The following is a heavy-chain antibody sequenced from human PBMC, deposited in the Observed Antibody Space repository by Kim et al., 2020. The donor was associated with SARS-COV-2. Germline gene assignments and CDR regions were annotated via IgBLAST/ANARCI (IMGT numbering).Heavy chain of an antibody. CDR3: VRVTGGSGWYLDY. CDR1: GGSISSYY. J-gene: IGHJ4*02. CDR2: ISYDGST. D-gene: IGHD6-19*01. V-gene: IGHV4-59*01. Sequence: SETLSLTCTVSGGSISSYYWGWIRQPPGKGLEWIGYISYDGSTYYNPSLKSRVTISLDTSKNQFSLRVSSVTAADTAVHYCVRVTGGSGWYLDYWGQGTLVTVSS.